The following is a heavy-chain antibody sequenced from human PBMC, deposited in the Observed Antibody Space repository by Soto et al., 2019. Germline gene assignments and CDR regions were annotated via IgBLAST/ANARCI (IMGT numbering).Heavy chain of an antibody. D-gene: IGHD3-3*02. CDR3: ARDSTPYGMDV. J-gene: IGHJ6*02. CDR1: GFTFSSYA. CDR2: ISGSGGST. Sequence: GGSLRLSCAASGFTFSSYAMSWVRQAPGKGLEWVSAISGSGGSTYYADSVKGRFTISRDNAKNSLYLQMNSLRAEDTAVYYCARDSTPYGMDVWGQGTTVTVSS. V-gene: IGHV3-23*01.